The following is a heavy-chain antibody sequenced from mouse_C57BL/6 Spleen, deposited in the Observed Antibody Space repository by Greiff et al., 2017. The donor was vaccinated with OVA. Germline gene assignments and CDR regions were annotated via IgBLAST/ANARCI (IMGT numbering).Heavy chain of an antibody. Sequence: QVQLQQSGAELMKPGASVKLSCKATGYTFTGYWIEWVKQRPGHGLEWIGEILPGSGSTNYNEKFKGKATFTADTSSNTAYMQLSSLTTEDTAIYYCTRGLTTVVADYAMDYWGQGTSVTVSS. D-gene: IGHD1-1*01. CDR2: ILPGSGST. J-gene: IGHJ4*01. V-gene: IGHV1-9*01. CDR3: TRGLTTVVADYAMDY. CDR1: GYTFTGYW.